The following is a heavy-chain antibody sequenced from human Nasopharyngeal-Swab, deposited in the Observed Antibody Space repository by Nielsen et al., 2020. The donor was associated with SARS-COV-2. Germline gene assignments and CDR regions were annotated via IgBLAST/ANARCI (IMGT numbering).Heavy chain of an antibody. J-gene: IGHJ5*02. CDR2: IKTDGSET. V-gene: IGHV3-7*03. D-gene: IGHD3-16*02. CDR3: TGGGDEYDYVWGSYRPLLYH. Sequence: LSLTCSASEFTFSSYWMSWVRQAPGKGLNWVASIKTDGSETYYGDSVKGRFTISRDNMKNSLHLQMNSLRVEDTAVYYCTGGGDEYDYVWGSYRPLLYHWGQGTLVTVSS. CDR1: EFTFSSYW.